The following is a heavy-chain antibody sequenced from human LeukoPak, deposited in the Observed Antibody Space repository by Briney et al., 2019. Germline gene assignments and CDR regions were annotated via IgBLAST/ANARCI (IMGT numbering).Heavy chain of an antibody. CDR3: AKDYGGSSLFDC. CDR1: GFAFSSYA. J-gene: IGHJ4*02. D-gene: IGHD1-26*01. Sequence: GGSLRLSCAASGFAFSSYAMSWVRQAPGKGLEWVSGITVSGGPTYYADSVKGRFTISRDNSKNTLYLQMNNLRDEDTAVYYCAKDYGGSSLFDCWGQGTLVTVSS. CDR2: ITVSGGPT. V-gene: IGHV3-23*01.